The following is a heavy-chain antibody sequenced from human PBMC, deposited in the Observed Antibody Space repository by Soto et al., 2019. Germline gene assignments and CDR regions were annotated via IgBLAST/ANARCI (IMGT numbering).Heavy chain of an antibody. CDR1: GGSFSGYY. V-gene: IGHV4-34*01. D-gene: IGHD3-3*01. CDR3: ARGHPGGYDFWSGYSNFDY. CDR2: INHSGST. J-gene: IGHJ4*02. Sequence: SETLSLTCAVYGGSFSGYYWSWIRQPPGKGLEWIGEINHSGSTNYNPSLKSRVTISVDTSKNQFSLKLSSVTAADTAVYYCARGHPGGYDFWSGYSNFDYWGQGTLVTVSS.